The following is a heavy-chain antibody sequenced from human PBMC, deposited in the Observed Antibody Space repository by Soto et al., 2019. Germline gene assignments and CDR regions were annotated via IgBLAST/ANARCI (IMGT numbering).Heavy chain of an antibody. Sequence: GGSLRLSCAASGFTFSSYAMHWVRQAPGKGLEWVAVISYDGSNKYYADSVKGRFTISRDNSKNTLYLQMNSLRAEDTAVYYCAREQWLPKNYYYYYGMDVWGQGTTVTVSS. CDR2: ISYDGSNK. J-gene: IGHJ6*02. CDR3: AREQWLPKNYYYYYGMDV. D-gene: IGHD6-19*01. V-gene: IGHV3-30-3*01. CDR1: GFTFSSYA.